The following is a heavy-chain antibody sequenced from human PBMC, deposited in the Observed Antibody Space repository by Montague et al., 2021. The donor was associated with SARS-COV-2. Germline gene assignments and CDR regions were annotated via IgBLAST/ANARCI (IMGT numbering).Heavy chain of an antibody. Sequence: SETLSLTCTVSGDSISIYYWNWIRQPPGKGLEWIGYVYYSGSTNYNPSLKSRVTISVDTPKNQFSLTLMSVTAADTAVYYCARGERGAWYNHYFDYWGQGALVTVSS. CDR1: GDSISIYY. CDR3: ARGERGAWYNHYFDY. J-gene: IGHJ4*02. V-gene: IGHV4-59*01. D-gene: IGHD6-19*01. CDR2: VYYSGST.